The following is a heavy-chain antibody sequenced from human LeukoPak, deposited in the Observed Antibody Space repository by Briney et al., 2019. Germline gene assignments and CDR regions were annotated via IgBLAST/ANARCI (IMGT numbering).Heavy chain of an antibody. J-gene: IGHJ3*01. Sequence: PGGSLRLSCAASGFTVSSNYMSWVRQAPGKGLELVSYISSSGSAIFYADSVKGRFTISRDNAKNSLYLQMNSLRAEDTAVYYCARISVYYFHNGGPAGLWGQGTLVTVSS. D-gene: IGHD3-22*01. CDR2: ISSSGSAI. CDR3: ARISVYYFHNGGPAGL. V-gene: IGHV3-11*01. CDR1: GFTVSSNY.